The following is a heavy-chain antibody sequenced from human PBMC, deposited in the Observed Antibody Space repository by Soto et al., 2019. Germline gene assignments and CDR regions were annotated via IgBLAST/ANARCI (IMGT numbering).Heavy chain of an antibody. J-gene: IGHJ3*02. CDR3: ARGGSREQIVGATNAFDI. V-gene: IGHV1-69*02. Sequence: GASVKVSCKASGGTFSSYTISWVRQAPGQGLEWMGRIIPILGIANYAQKFQGRVTITADKSTSTAYMELSSLRSEDTAVYYCARGGSREQIVGATNAFDIWGQGTMVTVSS. D-gene: IGHD1-26*01. CDR1: GGTFSSYT. CDR2: IIPILGIA.